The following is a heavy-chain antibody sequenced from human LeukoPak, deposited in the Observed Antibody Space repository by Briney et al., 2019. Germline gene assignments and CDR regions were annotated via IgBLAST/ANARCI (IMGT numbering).Heavy chain of an antibody. Sequence: GGSLRLSCAASGFTFSSDSMNWVRQAPGKGLEWVAVISYDGSNKYYADSVKGRFTISRDNSKNTLYLQMNSLRAEDTAVYYCARDLYCSGGSCGERFDYWGQGTLVTVSS. D-gene: IGHD2-15*01. CDR3: ARDLYCSGGSCGERFDY. J-gene: IGHJ4*02. CDR2: ISYDGSNK. V-gene: IGHV3-30*03. CDR1: GFTFSSDS.